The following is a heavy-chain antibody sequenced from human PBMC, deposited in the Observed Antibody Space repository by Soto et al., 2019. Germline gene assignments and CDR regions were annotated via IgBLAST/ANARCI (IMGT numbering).Heavy chain of an antibody. CDR1: GFTFSNSW. CDR3: AREEPYYDFWSGYPELSGMVV. D-gene: IGHD3-3*01. V-gene: IGHV3-15*07. J-gene: IGHJ6*02. Sequence: GGSLRLSCAASGFTFSNSWMNWVRQAPGKGLEWVGRIKSKTDGGTTDYAAPVKGRFTISRDDSKNTLYLQMNSLRAEDTAVYYCAREEPYYDFWSGYPELSGMVVWGQGTTVTVSS. CDR2: IKSKTDGGTT.